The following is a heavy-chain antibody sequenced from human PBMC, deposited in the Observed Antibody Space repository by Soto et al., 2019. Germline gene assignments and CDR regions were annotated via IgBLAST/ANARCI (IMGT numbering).Heavy chain of an antibody. J-gene: IGHJ4*02. Sequence: SETLSLTCTVSGGSVSSFHWSWIRQPPGKGLEWIGYVFYTGNTKYNPALKRRVTISVDTSKKQFSLKLSSVSAADTGLYYCARSYSGTFYGYDIWGQGIQVTVSS. CDR1: GGSVSSFH. V-gene: IGHV4-59*02. CDR3: ARSYSGTFYGYDI. D-gene: IGHD1-26*01. CDR2: VFYTGNT.